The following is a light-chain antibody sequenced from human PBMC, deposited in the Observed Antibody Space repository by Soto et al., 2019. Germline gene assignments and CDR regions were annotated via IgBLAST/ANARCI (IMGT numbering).Light chain of an antibody. V-gene: IGLV2-14*01. CDR3: SSYTSTNTLV. J-gene: IGLJ2*01. CDR2: GVS. CDR1: SSDIGDYNY. Sequence: QSVLTQPTSVSGSSGKSITISCTGTSSDIGDYNYVSWYQQHPGKAPKLIIYGVSNRPSGISNRFSGSKSGNTASLTISGLQAEDEADYYCSSYTSTNTLVFGGGTKVTV.